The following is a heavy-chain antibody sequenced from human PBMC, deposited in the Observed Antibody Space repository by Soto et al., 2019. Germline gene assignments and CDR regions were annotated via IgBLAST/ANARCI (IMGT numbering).Heavy chain of an antibody. D-gene: IGHD2-15*01. Sequence: QVQLVESGGGVVQPGRSLRLSCAASGFTFSSYAMHWVRQAPGKGLEWVAVISYDGSNKYYADSVKGRFTISRDNSKNTLYLRMNSRRAEDTAVYYCARDVYCGGGSCHTYYDGMDVWGQGTTVTVSS. J-gene: IGHJ6*02. CDR2: ISYDGSNK. CDR3: ARDVYCGGGSCHTYYDGMDV. V-gene: IGHV3-30-3*01. CDR1: GFTFSSYA.